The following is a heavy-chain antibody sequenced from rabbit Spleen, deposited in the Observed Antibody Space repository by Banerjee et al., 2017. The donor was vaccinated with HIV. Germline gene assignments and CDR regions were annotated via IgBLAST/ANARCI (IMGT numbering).Heavy chain of an antibody. V-gene: IGHV1S45*01. CDR1: GFDFTGNG. Sequence: QQQLEESGGGLVQPEGSLTLTCTASGFDFTGNGMCWVRQAPGKGLEWIACIYTSTGSTWYASWAKGRFTISKTSSTTVTLQMTSLTGADTATYFCARDGAWGGYFDLWGQGTLVTVS. D-gene: IGHD4-1*01. J-gene: IGHJ4*01. CDR3: ARDGAWGGYFDL. CDR2: IYTSTGST.